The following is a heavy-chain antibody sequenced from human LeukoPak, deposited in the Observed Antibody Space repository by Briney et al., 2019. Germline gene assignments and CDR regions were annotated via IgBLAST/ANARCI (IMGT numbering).Heavy chain of an antibody. CDR1: GYSFTNYW. V-gene: IGHV5-51*01. J-gene: IGHJ3*02. CDR2: IYPGDSDT. Sequence: GESLKISCKGSGYSFTNYWIGWVRQMPGKGLEWMGIIYPGDSDTRYSPSFQRQVTISADKSISTAYLQWSSLKASDTAMYYCARPRPYCSGGSCKNDAFDIWGQGTMVTVSS. CDR3: ARPRPYCSGGSCKNDAFDI. D-gene: IGHD2-15*01.